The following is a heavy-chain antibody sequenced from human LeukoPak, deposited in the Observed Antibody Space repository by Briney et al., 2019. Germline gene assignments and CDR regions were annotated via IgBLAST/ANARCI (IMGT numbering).Heavy chain of an antibody. J-gene: IGHJ4*02. Sequence: SVKVSCEASGGTFSSYAISWVRQAPGQGLEWMGGIIPIFGTANYAQKFQGRVTITTDESTSTAYMELSSLRSEDTGVYYCAGLSYYYDSSGQYYFDYWGQGTLVTVSS. D-gene: IGHD3-22*01. V-gene: IGHV1-69*05. CDR1: GGTFSSYA. CDR2: IIPIFGTA. CDR3: AGLSYYYDSSGQYYFDY.